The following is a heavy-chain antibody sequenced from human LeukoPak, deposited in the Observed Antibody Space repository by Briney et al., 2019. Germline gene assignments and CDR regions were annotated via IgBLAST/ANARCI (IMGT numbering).Heavy chain of an antibody. D-gene: IGHD5-24*01. V-gene: IGHV4-34*01. J-gene: IGHJ4*02. Sequence: SETLSLTCAVYGGSFSGYYWSWIRQPPGKGLEWIGEINHSGSTNYNPSLKSRVTISVDTSRNQFSLKLSSVTAADTAVYYCARGGDGYNHWYYFDYWGQGTLVTVSS. CDR3: ARGGDGYNHWYYFDY. CDR2: INHSGST. CDR1: GGSFSGYY.